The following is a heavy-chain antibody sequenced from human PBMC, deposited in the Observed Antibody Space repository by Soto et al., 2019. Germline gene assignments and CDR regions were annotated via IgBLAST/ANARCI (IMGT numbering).Heavy chain of an antibody. Sequence: ASVKVSCKASGYTFTSDGISWVRQPPGQGLEWMGWISAYNGNTNYAQKLQGRVTMTTDTSTSTAYMELRSLRSDDTAVYYCARGGGYYYDSSGYYKTPKPYNWFDPWGQGTLVTVSS. D-gene: IGHD3-22*01. CDR1: GYTFTSDG. J-gene: IGHJ5*02. CDR3: ARGGGYYYDSSGYYKTPKPYNWFDP. V-gene: IGHV1-18*04. CDR2: ISAYNGNT.